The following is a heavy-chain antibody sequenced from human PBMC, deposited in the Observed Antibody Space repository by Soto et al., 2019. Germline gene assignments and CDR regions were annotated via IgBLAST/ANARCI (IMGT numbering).Heavy chain of an antibody. J-gene: IGHJ4*02. CDR1: GLTFSSYG. Sequence: QVQLVESGGGVVQPGRSLRLSCAASGLTFSSYGMHWVRQAPGKGLEWVAVIWSDGSNKYYADSVKGRFTISRDNSKNTLYLQMNSLRVEDTAVYYCASAAGAYDHWGQGTLVTVSS. CDR2: IWSDGSNK. D-gene: IGHD1-26*01. CDR3: ASAAGAYDH. V-gene: IGHV3-33*01.